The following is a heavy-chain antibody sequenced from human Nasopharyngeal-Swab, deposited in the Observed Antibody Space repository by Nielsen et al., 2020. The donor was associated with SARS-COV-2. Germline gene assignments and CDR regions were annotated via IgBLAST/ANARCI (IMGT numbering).Heavy chain of an antibody. V-gene: IGHV3-30*04. J-gene: IGHJ5*02. CDR3: ARESGIAVANNWFDP. Sequence: ARTLRLSCAASGFPFSSYAMHWVRQAPGKGLEWVSVLSYDGSNKYYADSVKGRFTISRDNSKNTLYLQMNSLRAEDTAVYYCARESGIAVANNWFDPWGQGTLVTVSS. CDR2: LSYDGSNK. D-gene: IGHD6-19*01. CDR1: GFPFSSYA.